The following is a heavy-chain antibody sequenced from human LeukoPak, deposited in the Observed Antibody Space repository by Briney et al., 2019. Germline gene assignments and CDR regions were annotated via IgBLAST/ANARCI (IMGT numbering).Heavy chain of an antibody. J-gene: IGHJ4*02. CDR1: GFTFSSYA. Sequence: GGSLRLSCAASGFTFSSYAMHWVRQAPGKGLEWVAVISYDGSNKYYADSVKGRFTISRDNSKNTLYLQMNSLRAEDTAVYYCVRGAGSGAYFDYWGQGTLVTVSS. CDR2: ISYDGSNK. CDR3: VRGAGSGAYFDY. V-gene: IGHV3-30*04. D-gene: IGHD2-15*01.